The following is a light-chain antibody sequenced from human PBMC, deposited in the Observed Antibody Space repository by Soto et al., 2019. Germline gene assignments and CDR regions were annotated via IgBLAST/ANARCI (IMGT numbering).Light chain of an antibody. J-gene: IGLJ2*01. CDR2: EGS. CDR1: SSDVGSYNL. Sequence: QSALTQPASVSVSPGQSITISCTGTSSDVGSYNLGSWYQQHPGKAPKLMSYEGSKRPSGVYNRFSGSKSGNPASLPIYGRQVEDEADYQRLVYPVRRTFPVEFGGGTQLTVL. CDR3: LVYPVRRTFPVE. V-gene: IGLV2-23*03.